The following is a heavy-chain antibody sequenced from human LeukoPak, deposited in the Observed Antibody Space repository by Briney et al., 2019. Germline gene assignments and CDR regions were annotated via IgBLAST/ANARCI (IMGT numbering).Heavy chain of an antibody. J-gene: IGHJ3*01. CDR3: ATPLVTRWGAFDF. V-gene: IGHV1-8*01. D-gene: IGHD3-16*02. CDR1: GYTFTSYD. Sequence: ASVKVSCKASGYTFTSYDINWVRQATGQGLEWMGWMNRNSGNTGYAQKFQGRVTMTRNTSISTAYMELSSLRSEDTAVYYCATPLVTRWGAFDFWGQGTMITVSS. CDR2: MNRNSGNT.